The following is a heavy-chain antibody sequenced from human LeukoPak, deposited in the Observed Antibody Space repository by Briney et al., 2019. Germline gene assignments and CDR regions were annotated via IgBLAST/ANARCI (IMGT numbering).Heavy chain of an antibody. Sequence: GGSLRLSCAASGFTFRSYTMHWVRQAPGKGLEWVAFVLYDGSDRYYADSVKGRFTISRDNSKNTVYLQMNSLTVEDTAVYYCARDVQRGSLDPWGQGTLVTVSS. V-gene: IGHV3-30*04. CDR1: GFTFRSYT. D-gene: IGHD1-1*01. J-gene: IGHJ5*02. CDR2: VLYDGSDR. CDR3: ARDVQRGSLDP.